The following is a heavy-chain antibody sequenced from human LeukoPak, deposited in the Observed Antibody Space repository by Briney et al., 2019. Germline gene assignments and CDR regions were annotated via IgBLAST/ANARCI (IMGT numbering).Heavy chain of an antibody. Sequence: QPGGSLRLSCAASGFTFSSYSMNWVRQAPGKGLEWVSSISSSSSYIYYADSVKGRFTISRDNAKNSLYLQMNSLRAEDTAVYYCASYCSGGSCYASESDYWGQGTLVTVSS. J-gene: IGHJ4*02. CDR2: ISSSSSYI. CDR3: ASYCSGGSCYASESDY. D-gene: IGHD2-15*01. V-gene: IGHV3-21*01. CDR1: GFTFSSYS.